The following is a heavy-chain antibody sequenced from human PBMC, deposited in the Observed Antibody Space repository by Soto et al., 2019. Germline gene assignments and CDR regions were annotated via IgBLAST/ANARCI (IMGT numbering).Heavy chain of an antibody. J-gene: IGHJ4*02. Sequence: QVQLVQSGAEVKKPGSSVKVSCKASGGTFSSYAISWVRQAPGQGLEWMGGISPIFGTANYAQKFQGRVTITADESTSTAYMELSSVRSEDTAVYYCARGVATDFYGDPYFDYWGQGTLVTVSS. D-gene: IGHD4-17*01. CDR2: ISPIFGTA. CDR3: ARGVATDFYGDPYFDY. V-gene: IGHV1-69*01. CDR1: GGTFSSYA.